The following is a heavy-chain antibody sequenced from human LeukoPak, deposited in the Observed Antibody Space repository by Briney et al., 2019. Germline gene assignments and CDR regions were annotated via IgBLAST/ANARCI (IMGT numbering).Heavy chain of an antibody. CDR1: GFTFRSYC. CDR3: AREAVVIAMQHAFDT. Sequence: GGSLRLSCAASGFTFRSYCMHWVRQAPARGLVWVSRINTDGSSTSYADSVKGRFTSSRDNAKNTLYLQMNSLRAEDTAVYYRAREAVVIAMQHAFDTWGQGTMVTVSS. D-gene: IGHD2-21*01. J-gene: IGHJ3*02. V-gene: IGHV3-74*01. CDR2: INTDGSST.